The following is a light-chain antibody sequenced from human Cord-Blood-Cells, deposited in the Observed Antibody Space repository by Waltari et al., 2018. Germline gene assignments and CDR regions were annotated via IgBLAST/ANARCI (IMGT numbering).Light chain of an antibody. Sequence: SALTQPASVSGSPGQSITSSSTGTSSDVGSYNLLSWYQQHPGKAPKLMIYEGSKRPSGVSNRFSGSKSGNTASLTISGLQAEDEADYYCCSYAGSSTWVFGGGTKLTVL. J-gene: IGLJ3*02. V-gene: IGLV2-23*01. CDR2: EGS. CDR3: CSYAGSSTWV. CDR1: SSDVGSYNL.